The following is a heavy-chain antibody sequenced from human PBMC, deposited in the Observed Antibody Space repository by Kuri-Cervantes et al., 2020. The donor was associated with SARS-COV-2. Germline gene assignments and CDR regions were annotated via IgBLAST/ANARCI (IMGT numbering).Heavy chain of an antibody. CDR3: ARDLRGYSGYDSGRRGGWFDP. D-gene: IGHD5-12*01. CDR1: GFTFSSYA. J-gene: IGHJ5*02. V-gene: IGHV3-23*01. CDR2: ISGSGGST. Sequence: GESLKISCAASGFTFSSYAMSWVRQAPGKGLEWVSAISGSGGSTYYADSVKGRFTISRDNAKNSLYLQMNSLRAEDTALYHCARDLRGYSGYDSGRRGGWFDPWGQGTLVTVSS.